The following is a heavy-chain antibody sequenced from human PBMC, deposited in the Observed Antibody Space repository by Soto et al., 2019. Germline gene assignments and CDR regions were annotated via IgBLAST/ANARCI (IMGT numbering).Heavy chain of an antibody. Sequence: QVQLQESGPGLVKPSETLSLTCTVSGGSISSYYWSWIRQPPGKGLEWIGYIYYSGSTNYNPSLKSRVTISVDTSKNQFSLKLSSVTAADTAVYYCARGSAMVRGVIIDYWGQGTLVTVSS. CDR2: IYYSGST. CDR3: ARGSAMVRGVIIDY. V-gene: IGHV4-59*01. D-gene: IGHD3-10*01. CDR1: GGSISSYY. J-gene: IGHJ4*02.